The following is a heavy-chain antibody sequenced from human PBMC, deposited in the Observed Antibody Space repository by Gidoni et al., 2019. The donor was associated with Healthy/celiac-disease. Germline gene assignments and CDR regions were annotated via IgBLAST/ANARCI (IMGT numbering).Heavy chain of an antibody. J-gene: IGHJ6*02. V-gene: IGHV4-59*01. CDR2: IYYSGST. CDR1: GGAISSYY. D-gene: IGHD3-22*01. Sequence: QVQLQESDPVLVKPSETLSLTCTVSGGAISSYYWSWIRPPPGKGLEWIGYIYYSGSTNYNPSLKSRVTISVDTSKNQFSLKLSSVTAADTAVYYCARDRRYYYDSSGYLTGENGMDVWCQGTTVTVSS. CDR3: ARDRRYYYDSSGYLTGENGMDV.